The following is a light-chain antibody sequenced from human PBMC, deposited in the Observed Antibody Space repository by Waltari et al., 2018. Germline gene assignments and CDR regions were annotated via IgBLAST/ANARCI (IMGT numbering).Light chain of an antibody. CDR3: SSYTSSSTPVV. Sequence: QSALTQPASVSGSPGQSITISCTGTSSDVGGSNYVSWYQQHPGKAPKLMIYAVSNRPTGVSNRFSCSKSGNTASLTISGLQAEDEADYYCSSYTSSSTPVVFGGGTKLTVL. V-gene: IGLV2-14*03. CDR1: SSDVGGSNY. J-gene: IGLJ2*01. CDR2: AVS.